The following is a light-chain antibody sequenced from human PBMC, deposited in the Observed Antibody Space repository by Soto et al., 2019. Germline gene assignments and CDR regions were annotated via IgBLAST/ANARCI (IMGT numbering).Light chain of an antibody. J-gene: IGKJ1*01. V-gene: IGKV4-1*01. CDR2: WES. Sequence: ILMTQSPYSLAVSLVERATINFKSSQSVLYISNNKNSVAWYQQKPGQPPQLLIYWESTRESGVPDRFSGRESGKDFTLTISSMQAEDVEVYYCKKYYTTRWKFGQGNKVDIK. CDR3: KKYYTTRWK. CDR1: QSVLYISNNKNS.